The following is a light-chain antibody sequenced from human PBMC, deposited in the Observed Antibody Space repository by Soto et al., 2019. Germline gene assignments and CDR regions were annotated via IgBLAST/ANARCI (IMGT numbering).Light chain of an antibody. CDR2: EVS. V-gene: IGLV2-23*02. J-gene: IGLJ3*02. CDR1: SSDVGGYNY. CDR3: CSYAGTTTWV. Sequence: QSALTQPASVSGSPGQSITISCTGTSSDVGGYNYVSWYQQRPGKAPQLMIFEVSKRPSGVSSRFSASKSGNTASLTIAGVQAEDEADYYCCSYAGTTTWVFGGGTKLTVL.